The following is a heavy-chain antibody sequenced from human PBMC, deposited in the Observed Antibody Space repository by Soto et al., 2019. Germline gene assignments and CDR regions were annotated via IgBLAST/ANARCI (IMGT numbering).Heavy chain of an antibody. CDR3: TGITWFRGMDV. CDR2: TYYKSKWNN. Sequence: SQTLSLTCVLSAARFSSHSAAWNWIRPSPARGLEWLGRTYYKSKWNNDYALSVKSRITINPDTSKNQFALHLYSVTPEDTAVYYCTGITWFRGMDVWGQGTPVTV. V-gene: IGHV6-1*01. CDR1: AARFSSHSAA. D-gene: IGHD3-10*01. J-gene: IGHJ6*02.